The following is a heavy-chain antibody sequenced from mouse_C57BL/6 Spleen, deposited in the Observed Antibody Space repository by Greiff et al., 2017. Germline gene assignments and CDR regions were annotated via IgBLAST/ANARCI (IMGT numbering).Heavy chain of an antibody. V-gene: IGHV10-1*01. CDR3: VRQGDYSNLYYYAMDY. Sequence: VQLVESGGGLVQPKGSLKLSCAASGFSFNTYAMNWVRQAPGKGLEWVARIRSKSNNYATYYADSVKDRFTISRDDSESMLYLQMNNLKTEDTAMYYCVRQGDYSNLYYYAMDYWGQGTSVTVSS. D-gene: IGHD2-5*01. CDR2: IRSKSNNYAT. J-gene: IGHJ4*01. CDR1: GFSFNTYA.